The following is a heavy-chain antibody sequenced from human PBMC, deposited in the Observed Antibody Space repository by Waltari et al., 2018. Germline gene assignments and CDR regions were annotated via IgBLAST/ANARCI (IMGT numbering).Heavy chain of an antibody. Sequence: EVQLVESGGGLVKPGESHRLSCAASGFIFSNTWMSWVRQAPGKGLEGVGRIKSKSDGVTTDYAAPVKGRFIISRDDSKNMLYLQMNSLKTEDTGIYFCSTLAYWGQGTLLTVSS. V-gene: IGHV3-15*01. CDR3: STLAY. CDR1: GFIFSNTW. J-gene: IGHJ4*02. CDR2: IKSKSDGVTT.